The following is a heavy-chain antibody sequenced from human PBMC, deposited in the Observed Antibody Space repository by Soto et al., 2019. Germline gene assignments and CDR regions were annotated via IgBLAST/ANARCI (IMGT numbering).Heavy chain of an antibody. CDR3: ARKGWAPERTAAAGSAFYFDS. J-gene: IGHJ4*02. CDR2: VSASGGTT. Sequence: PGGSLRLSCAASGFTFSSYAMRWVRQAPEMGVEWVSSVSASGGTTFYADSVKGRFTISRDNSKNTLYLQMNSLRAEDTAVYYCARKGWAPERTAAAGSAFYFDSWGQGTLVTVPS. D-gene: IGHD6-13*01. V-gene: IGHV3-23*01. CDR1: GFTFSSYA.